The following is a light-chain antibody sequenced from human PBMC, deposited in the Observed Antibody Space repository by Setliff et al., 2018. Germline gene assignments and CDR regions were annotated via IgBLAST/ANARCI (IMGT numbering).Light chain of an antibody. CDR1: SSNIGAGYD. Sequence: QSALAQPPSVSGAPGQRVTISCTGSSSNIGAGYDVHWYQQLPGTAPKLMIYDVSKRPSGVPDRFSGSKSGNTASLTISGLQAEDEADYYCCSYAGSYSYVFGTGTKVTVL. J-gene: IGLJ1*01. CDR3: CSYAGSYSYV. CDR2: DVS. V-gene: IGLV1-40*01.